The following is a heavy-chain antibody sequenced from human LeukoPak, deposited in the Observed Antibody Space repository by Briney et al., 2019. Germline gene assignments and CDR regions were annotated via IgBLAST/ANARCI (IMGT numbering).Heavy chain of an antibody. CDR1: SGSFSSYY. CDR2: IYITGST. Sequence: SETLSLTCTVSSGSFSSYYWNWIRQPAGKRLEWIGRIYITGSTNYNPSLKSRVTMSVDTSKNQFSLNLSSVTAADTAVYYCARGRGYYQDYWGQGTLVTVSS. CDR3: ARGRGYYQDY. D-gene: IGHD3-22*01. V-gene: IGHV4-4*07. J-gene: IGHJ4*02.